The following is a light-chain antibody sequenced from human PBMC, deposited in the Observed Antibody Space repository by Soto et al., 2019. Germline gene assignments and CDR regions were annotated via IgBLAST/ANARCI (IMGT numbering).Light chain of an antibody. CDR3: QQSYSTPWT. CDR2: DAS. CDR1: QSISGW. V-gene: IGKV1-5*01. Sequence: DIQMTQSPSTLSASVGDRVTITCRASQSISGWLAWYQQKPGKAPKVMIYDASSLESGVPSRFSGSGSGTDFTLTISTLQPEDFATYYCQQSYSTPWTFGQGTKVDIK. J-gene: IGKJ1*01.